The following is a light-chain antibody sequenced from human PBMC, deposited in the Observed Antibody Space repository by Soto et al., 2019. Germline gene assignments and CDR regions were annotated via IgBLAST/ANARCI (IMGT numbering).Light chain of an antibody. CDR1: SSDLGSYNY. V-gene: IGLV2-14*01. CDR2: EVS. J-gene: IGLJ2*01. Sequence: QPVLTQPASVSGSPGQSITISCTGTSSDLGSYNYVSWYQQHPGKAPKLMIYEVSNRPSGVSNRFSGSKSGNTASLTISGLQAEDEADYYCSSYIRSSSVVFGGGTKLTVL. CDR3: SSYIRSSSVV.